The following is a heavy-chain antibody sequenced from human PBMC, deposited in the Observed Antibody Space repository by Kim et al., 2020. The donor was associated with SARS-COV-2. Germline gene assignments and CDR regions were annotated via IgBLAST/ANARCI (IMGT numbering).Heavy chain of an antibody. CDR3: AKEYYYGSGRFRGGMDV. CDR1: GFTFSSYA. Sequence: GGSLRLSCAASGFTFSSYAMSWVRQAPGKGLEWVSAISGSGGSTYYADSVKGRFTISRDNSKNTLYLQMNSLRAEDTAVYYCAKEYYYGSGRFRGGMDVWGQGTTVTVSS. D-gene: IGHD3-10*01. J-gene: IGHJ6*02. V-gene: IGHV3-23*01. CDR2: ISGSGGST.